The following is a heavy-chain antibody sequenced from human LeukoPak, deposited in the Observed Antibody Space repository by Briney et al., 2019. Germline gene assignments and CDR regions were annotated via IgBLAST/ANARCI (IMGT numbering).Heavy chain of an antibody. CDR1: GYTFTINH. D-gene: IGHD3-16*01. Sequence: ASVKVSCTASGYTFTINHIHWARQAPGQGLEWMGVINPSGDSTTYAQNFQGRVTMTRDTSTSTVYTELRSLRSEDTAIYYCAKLATSDTGETYWGQGTLVTVSS. CDR3: AKLATSDTGETY. J-gene: IGHJ4*02. CDR2: INPSGDST. V-gene: IGHV1-46*01.